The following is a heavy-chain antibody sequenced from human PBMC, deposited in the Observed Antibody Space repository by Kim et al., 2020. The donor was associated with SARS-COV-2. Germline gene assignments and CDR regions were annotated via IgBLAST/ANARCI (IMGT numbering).Heavy chain of an antibody. CDR3: ARDMSWKGVCYYYYGMDV. Sequence: KGRFTISRDNAKNSLYLQMNSLRAEDTAVYYCARDMSWKGVCYYYYGMDVWGQGTTVTVSS. D-gene: IGHD6-13*01. J-gene: IGHJ6*02. V-gene: IGHV3-11*01.